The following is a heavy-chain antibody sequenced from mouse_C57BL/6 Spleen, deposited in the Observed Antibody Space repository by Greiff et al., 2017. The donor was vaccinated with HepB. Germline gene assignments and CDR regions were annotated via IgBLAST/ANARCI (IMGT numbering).Heavy chain of an antibody. V-gene: IGHV1-64*01. Sequence: QVQLQQPGAELVKPGASVKLSCKASGYTFTSYWMHWVKQRPGQGLEWIGMIHPNSGSTNYNEKFKSKATLTVDKSSSTAYMQLSSLTSEDSAVYYCARYDYDPYYYAMDYWGQVTSVTVSS. J-gene: IGHJ4*01. CDR1: GYTFTSYW. CDR2: IHPNSGST. D-gene: IGHD2-4*01. CDR3: ARYDYDPYYYAMDY.